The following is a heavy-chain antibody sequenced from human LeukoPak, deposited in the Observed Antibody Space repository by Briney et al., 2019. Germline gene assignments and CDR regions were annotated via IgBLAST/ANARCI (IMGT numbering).Heavy chain of an antibody. CDR1: GFTFSSYS. V-gene: IGHV3-21*01. J-gene: IGHJ4*02. CDR2: ISSSSSYI. D-gene: IGHD1-7*01. Sequence: AGSLRLSCAASGFTFSSYSMNWVRQAPGKGLEWVSSISSSSSYIYYADSVKGRFTISRDNAKNSLYLQMNSLRAEDTAVYYCARDPTGTTEFSWGQGTLVTVSS. CDR3: ARDPTGTTEFS.